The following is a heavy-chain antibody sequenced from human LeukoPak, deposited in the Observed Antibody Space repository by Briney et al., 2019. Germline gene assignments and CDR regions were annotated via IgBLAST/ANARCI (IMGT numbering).Heavy chain of an antibody. CDR3: ARGPPLFLP. CDR1: GFTFSDYS. CDR2: ISVDSGTI. D-gene: IGHD3-22*01. Sequence: GGSLRLSCAASGFTFSDYSMNWVRQAPGRGLEWVSYISVDSGTIYYADSVKGRFTISRDYAKNSLYLQMNSLRAEDTAVYYCARGPPLFLPWGQGTMVTVSS. J-gene: IGHJ3*01. V-gene: IGHV3-48*04.